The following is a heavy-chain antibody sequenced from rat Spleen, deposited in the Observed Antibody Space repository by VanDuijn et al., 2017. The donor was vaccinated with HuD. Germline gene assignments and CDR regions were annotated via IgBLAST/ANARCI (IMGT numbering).Heavy chain of an antibody. V-gene: IGHV2S63*01. J-gene: IGHJ3*01. CDR1: GFSLADYI. D-gene: IGHD1-6*01. CDR2: MWSGGNT. Sequence: VRLKESGPGLVQPSQTLSLTCTVSGFSLADYIIHWVRQPPGKGLEWMGLMWSGGNTEYNSALKSRLSISRDTSKSQVFLKMNSLQAEDTGTYYCARGRYTTDYYYPNWFAYWGPGTLVTVSS. CDR3: ARGRYTTDYYYPNWFAY.